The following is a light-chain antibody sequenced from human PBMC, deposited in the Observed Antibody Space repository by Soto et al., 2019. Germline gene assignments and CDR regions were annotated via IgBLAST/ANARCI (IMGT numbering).Light chain of an antibody. J-gene: IGLJ2*01. V-gene: IGLV2-23*01. CDR1: SSDVGSYNL. Sequence: QSALTQPASVSGSPGQSITISCTGTSSDVGSYNLVSWYQQHPGKDPKLMIYEGSKRPSGVSNRFSGSKSGNTASLTISGLQAEDVADYYCCSYAGSSTFLVFGGGTKLTVL. CDR2: EGS. CDR3: CSYAGSSTFLV.